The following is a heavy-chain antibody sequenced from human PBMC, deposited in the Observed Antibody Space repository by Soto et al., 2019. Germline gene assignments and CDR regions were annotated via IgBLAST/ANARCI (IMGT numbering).Heavy chain of an antibody. CDR1: GGSISSGGYY. V-gene: IGHV4-31*03. J-gene: IGHJ4*02. D-gene: IGHD3-22*01. CDR2: IYYSGST. Sequence: PSETLSLTCTVSGGSISSGGYYWSWIRQHPGKGLEWIGYIYYSGSTYYNPSLKSRVTISVDTSKNQFSLKLSSVTAADTAVYYCARESSRYYDSSQSSGVDYWGQGTLVTVSS. CDR3: ARESSRYYDSSQSSGVDY.